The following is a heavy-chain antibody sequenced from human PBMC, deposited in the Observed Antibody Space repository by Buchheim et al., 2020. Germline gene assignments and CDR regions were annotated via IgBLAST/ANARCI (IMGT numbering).Heavy chain of an antibody. CDR3: ARDIVADQNRLKYAMDV. D-gene: IGHD6-25*01. V-gene: IGHV3-23*01. CDR1: EFSLSSYA. CDR2: ISGSGGFT. J-gene: IGHJ6*02. Sequence: EMQLLESGGGSVQPGESLRLACVGSEFSLSSYAMTWVRQAPGKGLECVAGISGSGGFTYYADSVKGRFTISRANSKTPLYLQMNSLRGEDTAVYYCARDIVADQNRLKYAMDVWGQGT.